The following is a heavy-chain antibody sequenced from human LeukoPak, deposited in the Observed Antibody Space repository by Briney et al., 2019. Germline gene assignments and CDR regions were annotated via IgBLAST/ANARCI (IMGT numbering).Heavy chain of an antibody. CDR3: ARSAYCSTTSCYGGHDY. Sequence: GASVKVSCKASGYTFTGYYMHWVRQAPGQGLEWMGWINPNSGGTNYAQKFQGRVTMTRDTSISTAYMELSRLRSDDTAVYYCARSAYCSTTSCYGGHDYWGQGTLVTVSS. J-gene: IGHJ4*02. D-gene: IGHD2-2*01. CDR1: GYTFTGYY. V-gene: IGHV1-2*02. CDR2: INPNSGGT.